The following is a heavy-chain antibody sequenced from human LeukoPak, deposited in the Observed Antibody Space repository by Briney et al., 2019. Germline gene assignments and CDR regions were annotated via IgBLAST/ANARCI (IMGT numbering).Heavy chain of an antibody. V-gene: IGHV4-34*01. J-gene: IGHJ4*02. CDR2: INDSGST. CDR1: GGSFGGYY. D-gene: IGHD3-10*01. CDR3: ARDIVQGYYYGSGYYFDY. Sequence: SETLSLTCAVYGGSFGGYYWSWIRQPPGKGLEWIGEINDSGSTNYIPSLKSRVTISVDTSKNQFSLKLSSVTAADTAVYYCARDIVQGYYYGSGYYFDYWGQGTLVTVSS.